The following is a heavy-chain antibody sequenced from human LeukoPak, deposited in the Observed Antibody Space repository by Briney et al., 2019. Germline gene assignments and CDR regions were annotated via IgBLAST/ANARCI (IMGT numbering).Heavy chain of an antibody. J-gene: IGHJ6*03. CDR2: VSASGHYT. CDR1: GFTFSNSA. V-gene: IGHV3-23*01. Sequence: GGSLRLSCEGSGFTFSNSAMGWVRQAPGKGLEWVSGVSASGHYTYYADSAEGRFTISRDNSKNTLYLQMNSLRAEDTALYYCAKDGSWGDYYFYFYIDVWGKGTTVTVSS. D-gene: IGHD3-16*01. CDR3: AKDGSWGDYYFYFYIDV.